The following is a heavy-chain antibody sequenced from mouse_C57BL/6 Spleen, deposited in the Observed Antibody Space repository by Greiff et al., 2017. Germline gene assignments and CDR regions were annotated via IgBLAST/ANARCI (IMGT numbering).Heavy chain of an antibody. CDR2: IDPADSYT. Sequence: QVHVKQPGAEFVKPGASVKLSCKASGYTFTSYWMQWVKQRPGQGLEWIGKIDPADSYTNYNQKFKGKATLTVDTSTSTAYMQLSSLTSEDSAVYYCARWGLRENAMDYWGQGTSVTVSS. V-gene: IGHV1-50*01. CDR3: ARWGLRENAMDY. J-gene: IGHJ4*01. D-gene: IGHD2-4*01. CDR1: GYTFTSYW.